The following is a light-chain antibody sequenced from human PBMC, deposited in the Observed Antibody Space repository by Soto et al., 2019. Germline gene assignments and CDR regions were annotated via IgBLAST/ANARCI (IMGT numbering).Light chain of an antibody. CDR2: GAS. CDR3: QHYNCLPLA. Sequence: EIVMTQSPATLSVSPGERATLSCRASQSVSNNLAWYQHKPGQAPRLLNCGASTSATGIPVRFSGSGSGTDITLTIISLPSEDSAVYYYQHYNCLPLAFGRGTKVESK. J-gene: IGKJ4*01. V-gene: IGKV3-15*01. CDR1: QSVSNN.